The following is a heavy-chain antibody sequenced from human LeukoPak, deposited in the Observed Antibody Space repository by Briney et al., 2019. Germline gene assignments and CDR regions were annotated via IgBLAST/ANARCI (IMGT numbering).Heavy chain of an antibody. CDR3: AKGRWLSSHFDY. V-gene: IGHV3-9*03. Sequence: GRSLRLSCAASGFTFDDYAMHWVRQAPGKGLAWVSGISWNSGSIGYADSVKGRFTISRDNAKNSLYLQMNSLRAEDMALYYCAKGRWLSSHFDYWGQGTLVTVSS. J-gene: IGHJ4*02. CDR2: ISWNSGSI. D-gene: IGHD6-19*01. CDR1: GFTFDDYA.